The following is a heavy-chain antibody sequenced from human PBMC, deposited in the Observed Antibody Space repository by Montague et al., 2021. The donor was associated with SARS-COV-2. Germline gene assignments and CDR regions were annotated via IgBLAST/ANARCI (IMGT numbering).Heavy chain of an antibody. D-gene: IGHD3-10*01. V-gene: IGHV4-39*01. CDR1: GGSISSSSYY. CDR3: ARESGSGSYLVY. CDR2: IYYSGST. Sequence: SETLSLTCSVSGGSISSSSYYWGWIRQPPGKGLEWIGSIYYSGSTYYNPSLKSRVTISVDTSKNQFSLKLSSVTAADTAVYYCARESGSGSYLVYWGQEPWSPSPQ. J-gene: IGHJ4*01.